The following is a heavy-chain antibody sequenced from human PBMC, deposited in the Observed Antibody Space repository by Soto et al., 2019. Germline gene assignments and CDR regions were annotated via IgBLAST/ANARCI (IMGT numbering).Heavy chain of an antibody. D-gene: IGHD6-13*01. Sequence: QVQLQESGPGLVKPSQTLSLTCTVSGGSISSGGYYWSWIRQHPGKGLEWIGYIYYSGSTYYNPSLKSRVTISVDPSKNQFSLKLSSVPAADTAVYYCARSAVYYYYGMDVWGQGTTVTVSS. J-gene: IGHJ6*02. CDR1: GGSISSGGYY. CDR3: ARSAVYYYYGMDV. CDR2: IYYSGST. V-gene: IGHV4-31*03.